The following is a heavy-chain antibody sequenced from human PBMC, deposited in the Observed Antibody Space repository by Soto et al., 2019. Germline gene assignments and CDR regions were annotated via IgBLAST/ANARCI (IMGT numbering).Heavy chain of an antibody. CDR3: ARVGIVVVPAAPPVHWFDP. V-gene: IGHV1-69*01. Sequence: QVQLVQSVAEVKKPGSSVQVSCKASGGTFSSYAISWVRQAPGQGLEWMGGIIPIFGTANYAQKFQGRVTITADETRSTAYMELSSLRSEDTAVYYCARVGIVVVPAAPPVHWFDPWCQGTLVTVSS. CDR2: IIPIFGTA. J-gene: IGHJ5*02. D-gene: IGHD2-2*01. CDR1: GGTFSSYA.